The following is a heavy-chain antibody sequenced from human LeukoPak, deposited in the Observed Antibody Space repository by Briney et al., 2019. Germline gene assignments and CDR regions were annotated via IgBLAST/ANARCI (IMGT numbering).Heavy chain of an antibody. Sequence: ASVKVSCKAAGGTISNYVISWVRQAPGQGLEWMGGIIPIFTTANYAQKFQGRVTITADESTSTAYMELSSLRSEDTAVYYCARGQSTVWETSPGDWGQGTTVTVSS. CDR1: GGTISNYV. J-gene: IGHJ6*02. CDR3: ARGQSTVWETSPGD. V-gene: IGHV1-69*13. CDR2: IIPIFTTA. D-gene: IGHD4-11*01.